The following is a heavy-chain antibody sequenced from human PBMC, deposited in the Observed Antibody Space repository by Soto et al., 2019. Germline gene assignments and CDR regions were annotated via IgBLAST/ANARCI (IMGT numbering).Heavy chain of an antibody. D-gene: IGHD6-6*01. CDR2: SIPIFGTA. V-gene: IGHV1-69*13. CDR3: ARARRPYSSSKYYYYYGMDV. J-gene: IGHJ6*02. CDR1: GGTFSSYA. Sequence: SVKVSCKASGGTFSSYAISWVRQAPGQGLEWMGGSIPIFGTANYAQKFQGRVTITADESTSTAYMELSSLRSEDTAVYYCARARRPYSSSKYYYYYGMDVWGQGTTVTVSS.